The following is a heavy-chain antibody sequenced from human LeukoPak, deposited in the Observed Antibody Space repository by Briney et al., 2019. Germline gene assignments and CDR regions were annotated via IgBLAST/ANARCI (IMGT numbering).Heavy chain of an antibody. CDR3: GRMYSVILTGYYFGAFDI. CDR2: INAGNGNT. V-gene: IGHV1-3*01. J-gene: IGHJ3*02. CDR1: GYTFTSYA. Sequence: ASVKVSCKASGYTFTSYAMHWMRQAPGQRLEWMGWINAGNGNTKYSQKFKGRVTITRDTSASTAYMELSSLRSEDTAVYYCGRMYSVILTGYYFGAFDIWGQGTMVTVSS. D-gene: IGHD3-9*01.